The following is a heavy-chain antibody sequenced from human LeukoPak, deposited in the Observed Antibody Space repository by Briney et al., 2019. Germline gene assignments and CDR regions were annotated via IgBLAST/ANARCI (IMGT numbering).Heavy chain of an antibody. D-gene: IGHD6-13*01. V-gene: IGHV3-48*04. Sequence: GGSLRLSCAASGFTFSSYSMNWVRQAPGKGLEWVSYISSSSSTIYYADSVKGRFTISRDNAKNSLYLQMNSLRAEDTAVYYCAREAVVRAAAGHFDYWGQGTLVTVSS. J-gene: IGHJ4*02. CDR2: ISSSSSTI. CDR1: GFTFSSYS. CDR3: AREAVVRAAAGHFDY.